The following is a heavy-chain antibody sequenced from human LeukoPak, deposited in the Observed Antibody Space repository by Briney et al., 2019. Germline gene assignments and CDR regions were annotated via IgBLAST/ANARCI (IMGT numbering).Heavy chain of an antibody. V-gene: IGHV3-23*01. Sequence: GGSLRLSCAASGFIFSSYAMSWVRQAPGKGLEWVSSISVSGSSTYYVDSVKGRFTISRDNSKNTLYLQMNSLRAEDTAVYYCAKDPITIFGVANNWFDPWGQGTLVTVSS. D-gene: IGHD3-3*01. CDR3: AKDPITIFGVANNWFDP. J-gene: IGHJ5*02. CDR1: GFIFSSYA. CDR2: ISVSGSST.